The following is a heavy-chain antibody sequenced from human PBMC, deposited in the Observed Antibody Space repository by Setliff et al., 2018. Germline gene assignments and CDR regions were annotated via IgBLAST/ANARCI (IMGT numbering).Heavy chain of an antibody. D-gene: IGHD2-2*01. Sequence: PSETLSLTCTVSGGSISSYSWSWIRQPPGKGLEWIGHIYTSGRTNYNPSLKSRVTISVDTSRNQFTLKVSSVTAADMAVYYCARDPPYCSSTSCRGAFDIWGQGTMVTVSS. CDR2: IYTSGRT. V-gene: IGHV4-4*08. CDR1: GGSISSYS. CDR3: ARDPPYCSSTSCRGAFDI. J-gene: IGHJ3*02.